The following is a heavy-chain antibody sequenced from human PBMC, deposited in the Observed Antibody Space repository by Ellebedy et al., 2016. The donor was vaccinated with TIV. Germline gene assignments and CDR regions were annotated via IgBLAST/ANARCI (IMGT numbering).Heavy chain of an antibody. J-gene: IGHJ2*01. CDR3: ARDAGYFDL. Sequence: GESLKISCVASGFTVSINHMTWVRQAPGKGLEWVSSIYNDGNTYYAGSLKDRFTTSRDNSKNTLFLQMDSLRAEDTAVYYCARDAGYFDLWGRGILVTVSS. CDR1: GFTVSINH. V-gene: IGHV3-66*01. CDR2: IYNDGNT.